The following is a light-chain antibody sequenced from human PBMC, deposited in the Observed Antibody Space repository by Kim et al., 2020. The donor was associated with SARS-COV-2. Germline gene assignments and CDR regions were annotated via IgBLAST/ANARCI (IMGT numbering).Light chain of an antibody. V-gene: IGKV3-11*01. Sequence: FSPGERATLSSRASQSVGSSLAWYQQKPGQAPRLLIYAASKRATDIPARFSGSGSGTDFTLTISSLEPEDFAVYYCQQRSNWPLTFGGGTKVDIK. CDR2: AAS. J-gene: IGKJ4*01. CDR3: QQRSNWPLT. CDR1: QSVGSS.